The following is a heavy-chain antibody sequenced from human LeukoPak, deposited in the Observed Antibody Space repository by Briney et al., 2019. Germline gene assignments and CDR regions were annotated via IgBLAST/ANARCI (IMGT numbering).Heavy chain of an antibody. D-gene: IGHD5-18*01. CDR2: ISSSSSYI. J-gene: IGHJ4*02. Sequence: PGGSLRLSCAAAGFTFSSYSMNWVRQAPGKGLEWVSSISSSSSYIYYADSVKGRFTISRDNAKNSLYLQMNSLRAEDTAVYYCARADWDTAMIDYWGQGTLVTVSS. V-gene: IGHV3-21*01. CDR1: GFTFSSYS. CDR3: ARADWDTAMIDY.